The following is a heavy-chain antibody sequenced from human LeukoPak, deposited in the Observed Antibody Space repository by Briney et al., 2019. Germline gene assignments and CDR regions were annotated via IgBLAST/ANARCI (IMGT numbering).Heavy chain of an antibody. Sequence: PGGSLRLSCAASGFTFSNAWMSWVRQAPGKGLEWVGFIRSKAYGGTTEYAASVKGRFTISRDDSKSIAYLQMNSLKTEDTAVYYCTISYYYDSSGPLGYYFYMDVWGKGTTVTVSS. V-gene: IGHV3-49*04. J-gene: IGHJ6*03. D-gene: IGHD3-22*01. CDR2: IRSKAYGGTT. CDR1: GFTFSNAW. CDR3: TISYYYDSSGPLGYYFYMDV.